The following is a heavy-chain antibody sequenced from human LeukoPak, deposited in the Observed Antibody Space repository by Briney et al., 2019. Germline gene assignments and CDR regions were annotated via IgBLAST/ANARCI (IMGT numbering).Heavy chain of an antibody. CDR2: IYTSGST. CDR1: GGSISSYY. CDR3: ARSDYDFWSGYIWFDP. J-gene: IGHJ5*02. V-gene: IGHV4-4*09. D-gene: IGHD3-3*01. Sequence: SETLSLTCTVSGGSISSYYWSWIRQPPGKGLEWIGYIYTSGSTNYNPSLKSRVTISVDTSKNQFSLKLSSVTAADMAVYYCARSDYDFWSGYIWFDPWGQGTLVTVSS.